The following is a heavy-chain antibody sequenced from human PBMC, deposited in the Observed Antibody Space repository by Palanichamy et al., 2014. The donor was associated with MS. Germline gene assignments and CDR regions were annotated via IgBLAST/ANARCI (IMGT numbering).Heavy chain of an antibody. J-gene: IGHJ4*02. CDR2: IYSGGGK. D-gene: IGHD2-15*01. CDR3: ARGGKTTMLLYYFDS. CDR1: GFTVSSDY. V-gene: IGHV3-53*01. Sequence: EVQLVQSGGGLIQAWGVPSRLSCAASGFTVSSDYMIWVRQAPGKGLEWVSVIYSGGGKYYADSVKGRFSISRDNSQNTLYLQMNSLRAEDTAMYYCARGGKTTMLLYYFDSWGQGALVSVS.